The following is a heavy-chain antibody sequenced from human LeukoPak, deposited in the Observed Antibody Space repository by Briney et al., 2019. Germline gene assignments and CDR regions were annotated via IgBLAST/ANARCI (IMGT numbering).Heavy chain of an antibody. V-gene: IGHV1-18*01. CDR3: AREPYYYDSSGYYSDY. Sequence: ASVKVSCKASGYTFTSYGISWVRQAPGRGLEWMGWISAYNGNTNYAQKLQGRVTMTTDTSTSTAYMELRSLRSDDTAVYYCAREPYYYDSSGYYSDYWGQGTLVTVSS. CDR2: ISAYNGNT. J-gene: IGHJ4*02. D-gene: IGHD3-22*01. CDR1: GYTFTSYG.